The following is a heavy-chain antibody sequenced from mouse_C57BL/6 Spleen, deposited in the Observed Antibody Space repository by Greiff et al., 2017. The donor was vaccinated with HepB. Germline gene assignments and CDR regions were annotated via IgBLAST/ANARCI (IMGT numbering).Heavy chain of an antibody. V-gene: IGHV5-17*01. J-gene: IGHJ3*01. CDR3: ARDYGSYPWFAY. CDR1: GFTFSDYG. Sequence: DVKLVESGGGLVKPGGSLKLSCAASGFTFSDYGMHWVRQAPEKGLEWVAYISSGSSTIYYADTVKGRFTISRDNAKNTLFLQMTSLRSEDTAMYYCARDYGSYPWFAYWGQGTLVTVSA. CDR2: ISSGSSTI. D-gene: IGHD1-1*01.